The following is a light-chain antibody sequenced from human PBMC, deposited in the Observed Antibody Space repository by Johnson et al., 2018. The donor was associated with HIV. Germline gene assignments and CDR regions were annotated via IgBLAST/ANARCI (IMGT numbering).Light chain of an antibody. V-gene: IGLV1-51*02. Sequence: QSVLTQSPSVSAAPGQKVTISCSGSSSNIGNNYVSWYQQLPGTAPKLLIYENNKQPSGIPDRFSGSKSGTSATLGITGLQTGDEADYYCGTCDSSLSAGVFGTGTKVTVL. CDR1: SSNIGNNY. CDR2: ENN. CDR3: GTCDSSLSAGV. J-gene: IGLJ1*01.